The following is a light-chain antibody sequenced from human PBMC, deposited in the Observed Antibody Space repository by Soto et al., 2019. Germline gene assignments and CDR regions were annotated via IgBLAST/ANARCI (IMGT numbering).Light chain of an antibody. Sequence: AIRMTQSPSSFSASTGDRVTITCRASQGISSYLAWYQQKPRKAPKLLIYAASTLQSGVPSRFSGSGSGTDFTLTFSCLQSEDFATYYCQQYYSYPQTFGQGTKVEIK. V-gene: IGKV1-8*01. CDR1: QGISSY. J-gene: IGKJ1*01. CDR3: QQYYSYPQT. CDR2: AAS.